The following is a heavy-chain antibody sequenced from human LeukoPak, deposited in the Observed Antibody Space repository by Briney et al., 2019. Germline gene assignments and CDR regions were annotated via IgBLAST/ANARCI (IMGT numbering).Heavy chain of an antibody. CDR2: IIPILGIA. V-gene: IGHV1-69*04. D-gene: IGHD2-15*01. J-gene: IGHJ4*02. CDR1: GGTFSSYA. Sequence: SVKVSCKASGGTFSSYAFSWVRQAPGQGLEWMGRIIPILGIANYAQNFQGRVTITADKSTSTAYMELSSLRPEDTAVYYCARSSYCSGGSCYYFDYWGQGTLVTVSS. CDR3: ARSSYCSGGSCYYFDY.